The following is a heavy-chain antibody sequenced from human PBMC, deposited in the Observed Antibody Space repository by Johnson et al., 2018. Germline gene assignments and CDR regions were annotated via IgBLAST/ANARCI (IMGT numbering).Heavy chain of an antibody. CDR2: IWYDGMKK. V-gene: IGHV3-33*01. D-gene: IGHD2-15*01. Sequence: QVQLVQSGGGVVQPGGSLRLSCEASGFRFSSYGMHWVRQAPGKGLEWVAVIWYDGMKKYYVESVKGRFTISRDNSKNTLFLQMDSLGAEDTAVYFCVGYCSGGSCYSRDYHYYDMDLWGQGTAVIVSS. CDR3: VGYCSGGSCYSRDYHYYDMDL. J-gene: IGHJ6*02. CDR1: GFRFSSYG.